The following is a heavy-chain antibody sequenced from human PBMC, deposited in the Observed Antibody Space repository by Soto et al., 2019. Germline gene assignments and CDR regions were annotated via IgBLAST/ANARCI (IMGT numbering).Heavy chain of an antibody. CDR3: ATDRGDYWSFFDY. CDR2: ISFDGSSE. J-gene: IGHJ4*02. D-gene: IGHD4-17*01. Sequence: QVQLVESGGGVVQPGRSLRLSCVASGFTYSDSGMHWVRQAAGKGLERVAVISFDGSSEKYADSVKGRFTISRDNSKNTLYLQMNSLRAEDTAVYYCATDRGDYWSFFDYWGQGTLVTVSS. V-gene: IGHV3-30*03. CDR1: GFTYSDSG.